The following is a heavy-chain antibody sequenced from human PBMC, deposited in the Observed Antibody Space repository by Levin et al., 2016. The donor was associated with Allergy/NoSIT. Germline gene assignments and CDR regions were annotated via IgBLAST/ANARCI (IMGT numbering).Heavy chain of an antibody. CDR3: ARDWVYYDSRNYYYYYMDV. J-gene: IGHJ6*03. CDR1: GGSVSSGSYY. V-gene: IGHV4-61*01. D-gene: IGHD3-22*01. Sequence: SETLSLTCTVSGGSVSSGSYYLELDPAAPTGRGLEWIGYIYYSGSTNYNPSLKSRVTISVDTSKNQFSLKLSSVTAADTAVYYCARDWVYYDSRNYYYYYMDVWGKGTTVTVSS. CDR2: IYYSGST.